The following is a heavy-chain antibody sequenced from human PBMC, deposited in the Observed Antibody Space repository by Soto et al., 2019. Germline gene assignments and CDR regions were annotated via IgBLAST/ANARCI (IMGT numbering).Heavy chain of an antibody. J-gene: IGHJ4*02. CDR3: ARAMPYDILTGYYFLSFDY. CDR1: GYTFTGYY. Sequence: ASVKVSCKASGYTFTGYYMHWVRQAPGQGLEWMGWINPNSGGTNYAQKFQGWVTMARDTSISTAYMELSRLRSDDTAVYYCARAMPYDILTGYYFLSFDYWGQGTLVTVSS. D-gene: IGHD3-9*01. V-gene: IGHV1-2*04. CDR2: INPNSGGT.